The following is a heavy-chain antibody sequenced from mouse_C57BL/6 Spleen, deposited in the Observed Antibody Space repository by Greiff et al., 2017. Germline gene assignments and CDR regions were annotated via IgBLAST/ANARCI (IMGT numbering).Heavy chain of an antibody. D-gene: IGHD2-1*01. V-gene: IGHV1-59*01. J-gene: IGHJ2*01. CDR3: ARRDGNSFDY. CDR2: IDPSDSYT. CDR1: GYTFTSYW. Sequence: VKLQQPGAELVRPGTSVKLSCKASGYTFTSYWMHWVKQRPGQGLEWIGVIDPSDSYTNYNQKFKGKATLTVDTSASTAYMQLSSLTSEDSAVYYCARRDGNSFDYWGQGTTLTVSS.